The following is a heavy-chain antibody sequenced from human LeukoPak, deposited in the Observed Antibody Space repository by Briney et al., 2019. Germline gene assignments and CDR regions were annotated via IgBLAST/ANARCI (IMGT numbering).Heavy chain of an antibody. D-gene: IGHD6-6*01. CDR2: IIPIFDTA. V-gene: IGHV1-69*05. CDR3: ARRATEYSSSDPDY. CDR1: GGTISSHA. J-gene: IGHJ4*02. Sequence: SVKVSCKASGGTISSHAINWVRQAPGQGLEWMGGIIPIFDTANYAQKFQGRVTMTRDMSTSTVYMELSSLRSEDTAVYYCARRATEYSSSDPDYWGQGTLVTVFS.